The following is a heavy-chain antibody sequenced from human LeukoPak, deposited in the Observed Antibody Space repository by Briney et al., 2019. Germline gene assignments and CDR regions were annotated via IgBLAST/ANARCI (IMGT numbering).Heavy chain of an antibody. J-gene: IGHJ4*02. Sequence: SSETLSLTCAVYGVFFSGYYWSWIRQPPGKGLEWIGEINHSGSTNYNPSLKSRVTISVDTSKKQFSLKLSSVTAADTAVYYCVTYYFDSSGPKKNYWGQGTLVTVSS. V-gene: IGHV4-34*01. D-gene: IGHD3-22*01. CDR3: VTYYFDSSGPKKNY. CDR1: GVFFSGYY. CDR2: INHSGST.